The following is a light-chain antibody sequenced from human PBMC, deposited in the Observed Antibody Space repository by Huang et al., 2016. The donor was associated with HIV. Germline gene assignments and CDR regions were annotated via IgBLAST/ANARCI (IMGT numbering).Light chain of an antibody. CDR1: QSVSSNF. V-gene: IGKV3-20*01. J-gene: IGKJ2*01. CDR2: GAS. Sequence: EIGLTQSQGTLSLSPGERATLSCRASQSVSSNFLAWYQQRPGQAPRLLIYGASRRATGIPDRFSGSGSGTDFTLTISRLEPEDFAVYYCQQYGSSWYTFGQGTKLEIK. CDR3: QQYGSSWYT.